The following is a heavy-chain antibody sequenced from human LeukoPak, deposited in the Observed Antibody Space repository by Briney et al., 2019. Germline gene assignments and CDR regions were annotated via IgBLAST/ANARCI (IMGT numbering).Heavy chain of an antibody. D-gene: IGHD1-1*01. CDR3: ARQGWNDVFFGDF. CDR1: GFTVSDNY. J-gene: IGHJ4*02. CDR2: VYSGGLT. Sequence: GGSLRLSCAASGFTVSDNYMSWVRQAPGKGLEWVSTVYSGGLTYYADPVKGRFTISRDNSKNTLYLQMSSLRDDDTAVYYCARQGWNDVFFGDFWGQGTVVTVSS. V-gene: IGHV3-66*04.